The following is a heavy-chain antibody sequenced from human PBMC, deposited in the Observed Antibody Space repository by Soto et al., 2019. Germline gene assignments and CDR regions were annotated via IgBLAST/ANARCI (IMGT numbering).Heavy chain of an antibody. D-gene: IGHD5-18*01. CDR3: ARAGYSYGYDYYYGMDV. Sequence: QVQLQQWGAGLLKPSETLSLTCAVYGGSFSGYYWSWIRQTPGQGLEWIGEINHSGSTNYNPSLKSRVTISVDTSKNQFSLKLRSVTAADTAVYYCARAGYSYGYDYYYGMDVWGQGTTVTVAS. CDR1: GGSFSGYY. CDR2: INHSGST. J-gene: IGHJ6*02. V-gene: IGHV4-34*01.